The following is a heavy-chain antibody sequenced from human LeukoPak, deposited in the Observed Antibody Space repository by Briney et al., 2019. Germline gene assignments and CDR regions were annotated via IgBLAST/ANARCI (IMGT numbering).Heavy chain of an antibody. CDR1: GGSFSGYY. J-gene: IGHJ5*02. CDR3: ARVFKAYYYDSSGINWFDP. CDR2: IYYGGST. D-gene: IGHD3-22*01. Sequence: SETLSLTCAVYGGSFSGYYWSWIRQPPGKGLEWIGYIYYGGSTYYNPSLKSRVTISVDTSKNQFSLKLSSVTAADTAVYYCARVFKAYYYDSSGINWFDPWGQGTLVTVSS. V-gene: IGHV4-30-4*08.